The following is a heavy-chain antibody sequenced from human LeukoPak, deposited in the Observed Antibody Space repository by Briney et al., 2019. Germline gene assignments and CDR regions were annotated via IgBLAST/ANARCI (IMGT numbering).Heavy chain of an antibody. CDR1: GGSFSGYY. Sequence: PSETLSLTCAVYGGSFSGYYWSWIRQPPGKGLEWIGEINHSGSTNYNPSLKSRVTISVDTSKNQFSLKLSSVTAADTAVYYCARGSWGIAARYDYWGQGTLVTVSS. CDR2: INHSGST. J-gene: IGHJ4*02. D-gene: IGHD6-6*01. CDR3: ARGSWGIAARYDY. V-gene: IGHV4-34*01.